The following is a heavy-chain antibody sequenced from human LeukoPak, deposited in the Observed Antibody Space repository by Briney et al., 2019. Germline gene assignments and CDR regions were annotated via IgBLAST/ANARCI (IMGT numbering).Heavy chain of an antibody. CDR2: ISAYNGTT. CDR3: ARDRSTKAAASGGY. CDR1: GYTFTSYG. D-gene: IGHD6-25*01. J-gene: IGHJ4*02. V-gene: IGHV1-18*01. Sequence: GASVKVSCKASGYTFTSYGISWVRQAPGQGLEWMGWISAYNGTTNYAQKLQGRVTMTTDTSTSTAYMELRSLRSDDTAVYYCARDRSTKAAASGGYWGQGTLVTVSS.